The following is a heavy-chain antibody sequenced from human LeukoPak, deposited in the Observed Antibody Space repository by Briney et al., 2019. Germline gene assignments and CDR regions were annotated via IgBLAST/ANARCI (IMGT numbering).Heavy chain of an antibody. Sequence: ASVKVSCKASGYTLTVYYMHWVRQAPGQGLEWMGWINPNSGGTSYAQKFQGRVTMTRDTSISTAYMGLSRLRSDDTAVYYCAREATVTKSPFGYWGQGTLVTVSS. CDR2: INPNSGGT. CDR3: AREATVTKSPFGY. V-gene: IGHV1-2*02. D-gene: IGHD4-17*01. CDR1: GYTLTVYY. J-gene: IGHJ4*02.